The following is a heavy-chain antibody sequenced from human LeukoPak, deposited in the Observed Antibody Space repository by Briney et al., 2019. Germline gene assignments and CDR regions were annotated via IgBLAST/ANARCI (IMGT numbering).Heavy chain of an antibody. D-gene: IGHD3-16*02. J-gene: IGHJ3*02. CDR1: GFTVSSYA. CDR3: ARDNVWGSYRQGDAFDI. CDR2: ISYDGSNK. V-gene: IGHV3-30-3*01. Sequence: GGSLRLSCAASGFTVSSYAMHWVRQAPGKGLEWVAVISYDGSNKYYADSVKGRFTISRDNSKNTLYLQMNSLRAEDTAVYYCARDNVWGSYRQGDAFDIWGQGTMVTVSS.